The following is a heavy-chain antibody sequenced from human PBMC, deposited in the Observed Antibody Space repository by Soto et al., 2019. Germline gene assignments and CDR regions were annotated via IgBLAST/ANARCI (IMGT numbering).Heavy chain of an antibody. Sequence: GGSLRLSCAASGFTFSGSAMHWVRQASGKGLEWVGRIRSKANSYATAYAASVKGRFTISRDDSKNTAYLQMNSLKTEDTSLYYCTTDSYITIVIVRFDYWGHGTLVTVSS. CDR2: IRSKANSYAT. J-gene: IGHJ4*01. CDR1: GFTFSGSA. D-gene: IGHD3-22*01. CDR3: TTDSYITIVIVRFDY. V-gene: IGHV3-73*01.